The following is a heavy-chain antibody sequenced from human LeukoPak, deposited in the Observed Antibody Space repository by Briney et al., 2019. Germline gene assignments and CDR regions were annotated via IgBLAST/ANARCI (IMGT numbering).Heavy chain of an antibody. CDR1: RGSISGYS. J-gene: IGHJ5*02. CDR2: IYYSGDT. Sequence: PSETLSLTCTVSRGSISGYSWSWIRQSPGGGLEWIGYIYYSGDTAYNPSLRSRVTLSVDTSKNQFSLQLRSVTTADTAVYYCVRGPYGASISKWFDPWGQGTQVIVSP. CDR3: VRGPYGASISKWFDP. V-gene: IGHV4-59*01. D-gene: IGHD4/OR15-4a*01.